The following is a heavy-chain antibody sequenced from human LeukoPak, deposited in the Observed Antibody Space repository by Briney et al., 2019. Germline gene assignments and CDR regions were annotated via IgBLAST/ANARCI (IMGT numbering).Heavy chain of an antibody. D-gene: IGHD4-23*01. CDR1: RFTFSSYA. CDR3: ARDDYGGRGEFDY. J-gene: IGHJ4*02. V-gene: IGHV3-30*03. CDR2: ISYDGTNK. Sequence: GGSLRLSYAASRFTFSSYAMHWVRQAPGKGLEWVAVISYDGTNKYYADSVKGRFTISRDNAKNTLYLQMNSLRAEDTAVYYCARDDYGGRGEFDYWGQGTLVTVSS.